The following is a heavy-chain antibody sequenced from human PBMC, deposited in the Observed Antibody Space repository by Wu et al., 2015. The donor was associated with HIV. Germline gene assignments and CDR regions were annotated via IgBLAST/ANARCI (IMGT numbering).Heavy chain of an antibody. CDR1: GYTFTSYD. V-gene: IGHV1-8*03. Sequence: QVQLVQPGAEVKKPGASVKVSCKASGYTFTSYDINWVRQATGQGLEWMGWMNPNSGNTGYAQKFQGRVTITRNTSISTAYMELSSLRSEDTAVYYCARGRRIAAARWFDPWGQGTLVTVSS. D-gene: IGHD6-13*01. CDR2: MNPNSGNT. J-gene: IGHJ5*02. CDR3: ARGRRIAAARWFDP.